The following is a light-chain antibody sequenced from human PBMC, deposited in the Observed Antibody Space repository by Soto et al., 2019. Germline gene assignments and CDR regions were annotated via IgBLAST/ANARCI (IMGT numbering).Light chain of an antibody. V-gene: IGLV1-44*01. Sequence: QSVLTQPPSASGTPGQRVTISCYGRNSNIGSNPVHWYQQFPGTAPKVLIYSNYQRPSGVPDRFSGSKSGTSASLAISGLQSEDEADYYCAAWDDRLSDLLFGGGTKVTVL. CDR2: SNY. CDR3: AAWDDRLSDLL. J-gene: IGLJ2*01. CDR1: NSNIGSNP.